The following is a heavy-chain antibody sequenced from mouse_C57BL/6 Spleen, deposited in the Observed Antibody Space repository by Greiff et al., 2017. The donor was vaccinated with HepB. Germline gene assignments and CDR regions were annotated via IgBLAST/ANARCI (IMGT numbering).Heavy chain of an antibody. Sequence: VHVKQSGAELVRPGASVKLSCTASGFNIKDYYMHWVKQRPEQGLERIGRIDPEDGDTEYAPKFQGKATMTADTSSNTAYLQLSSLTSEDTAVYYCTTQAQATPPWFAYWGQGTLVTVSA. CDR1: GFNIKDYY. J-gene: IGHJ3*01. D-gene: IGHD3-2*02. CDR3: TTQAQATPPWFAY. CDR2: IDPEDGDT. V-gene: IGHV14-1*01.